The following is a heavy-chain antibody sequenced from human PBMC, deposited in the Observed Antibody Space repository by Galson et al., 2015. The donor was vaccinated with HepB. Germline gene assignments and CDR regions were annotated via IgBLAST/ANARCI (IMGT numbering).Heavy chain of an antibody. J-gene: IGHJ6*02. V-gene: IGHV1-69*02. Sequence: SVKVSCKASGGTFSSYTISWVRQAPGQGLEWMGRIIPIPGIANYAQKFQGRVTITADKPTSTAYMELSSLRSEDTAVYYCARAYSSSSGGYYYGMDVWGQGTTVTVSS. CDR3: ARAYSSSSGGYYYGMDV. D-gene: IGHD6-6*01. CDR1: GGTFSSYT. CDR2: IIPIPGIA.